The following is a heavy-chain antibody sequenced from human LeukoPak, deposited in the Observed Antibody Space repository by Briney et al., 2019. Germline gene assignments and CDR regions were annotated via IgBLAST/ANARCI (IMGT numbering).Heavy chain of an antibody. CDR3: AILPWGVDYYDSSGYPHDAFDI. Sequence: ASVKVSCKASGYTFTGYYMHWVRQAPGQGLEWMGWINPNSGGTNYAQKFQGRVTMTRDTPISTAYMELSRLRSDDTAVYYCAILPWGVDYYDSSGYPHDAFDIWGQGTMVTVSS. CDR2: INPNSGGT. V-gene: IGHV1-2*02. D-gene: IGHD3-22*01. J-gene: IGHJ3*02. CDR1: GYTFTGYY.